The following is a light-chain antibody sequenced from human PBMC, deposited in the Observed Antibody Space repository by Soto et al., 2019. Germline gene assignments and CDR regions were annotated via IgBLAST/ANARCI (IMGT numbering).Light chain of an antibody. J-gene: IGKJ1*01. CDR2: AAS. V-gene: IGKV1-39*01. CDR3: QQSYSMPWT. Sequence: DIQVTQSPSSLSASVGDRVTITCRASQSISNYLNWYQQKPGKAPTLLLYAASSLQSGVPSRFRGSGSGTDFTLIISSLQPEDFATYYCQQSYSMPWTFGQGTKVEV. CDR1: QSISNY.